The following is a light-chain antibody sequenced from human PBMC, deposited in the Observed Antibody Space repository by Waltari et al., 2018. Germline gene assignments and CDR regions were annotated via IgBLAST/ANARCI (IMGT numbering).Light chain of an antibody. CDR3: QQSYSTPRT. J-gene: IGKJ3*01. V-gene: IGKV1-39*01. CDR2: AAS. CDR1: QSISSY. Sequence: DIQMTMSPASTPASVGDRVTITCRASQSISSYLNWYQQKPGKAPKLLIYAASSVQSGVPSRFSGSGSGTDFTLTISSLQPEDFATYYCQQSYSTPRTFGPGTKVDIK.